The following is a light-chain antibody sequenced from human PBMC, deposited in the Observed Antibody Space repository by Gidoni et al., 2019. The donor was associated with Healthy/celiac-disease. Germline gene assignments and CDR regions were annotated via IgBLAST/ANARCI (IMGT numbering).Light chain of an antibody. J-gene: IGKJ4*01. V-gene: IGKV3-11*01. Sequence: EIVLTQSPATLPLSQGERATLSCRASQSVSSYLAWYQQKPGQAPRLLIYDASNRATGIPARFSGSGSGTDFTLTISSLESEDFAVYYCQQRSNWPPNTFGGGTKVEIK. CDR3: QQRSNWPPNT. CDR1: QSVSSY. CDR2: DAS.